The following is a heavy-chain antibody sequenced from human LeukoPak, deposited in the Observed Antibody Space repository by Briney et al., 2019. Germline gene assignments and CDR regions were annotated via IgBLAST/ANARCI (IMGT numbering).Heavy chain of an antibody. CDR3: ARVLYPYYFDY. V-gene: IGHV3-7*04. CDR1: GFTFSSYW. Sequence: GGSLRLSCAASGFTFSSYWMSWVRQAPGKGLEWVANIKQDGSEKYYVDSVKGRFTISRDNAKNSLYLQMNSPRAEDTAVYYCARVLYPYYFDYWGQGTLVTVSS. J-gene: IGHJ4*02. CDR2: IKQDGSEK. D-gene: IGHD2-2*01.